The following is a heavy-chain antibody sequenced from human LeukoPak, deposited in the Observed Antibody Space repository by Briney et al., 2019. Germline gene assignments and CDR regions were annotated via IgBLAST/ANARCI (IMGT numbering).Heavy chain of an antibody. CDR1: GFTFSSYG. V-gene: IGHV3-30*18. CDR2: ISYDGSNK. J-gene: IGHJ6*03. Sequence: GGSLRLSCAASGFTFSSYGMHWVRQAPGKGLEWVAVISYDGSNKYYADSVKGRFTISRDNSKNTLYLQMNSLRAEDTAVYYCAKAHYDFFYYYYMDVWGKGTTVTVSS. D-gene: IGHD3-3*01. CDR3: AKAHYDFFYYYYMDV.